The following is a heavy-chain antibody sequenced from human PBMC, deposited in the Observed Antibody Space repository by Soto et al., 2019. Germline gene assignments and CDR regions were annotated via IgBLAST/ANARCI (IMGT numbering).Heavy chain of an antibody. J-gene: IGHJ2*01. CDR1: GYTFTGYY. CDR2: INPNSGGT. CDR3: AREISSGYYKYWYLDF. D-gene: IGHD3-22*01. Sequence: GASVKVSCKASGYTFTGYYMHWVRQAPGQGLEWMGRINPNSGGTNYAQKFQDWVTMTSDTSISTVYMELSRLTSDDTAVYYCAREISSGYYKYWYLDFWGRGTLVTVSS. V-gene: IGHV1-2*04.